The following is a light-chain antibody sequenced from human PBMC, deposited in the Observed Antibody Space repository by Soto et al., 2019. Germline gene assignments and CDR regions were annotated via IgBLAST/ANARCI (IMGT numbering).Light chain of an antibody. CDR1: QSISSW. CDR3: QQYNSYPWT. CDR2: KAS. J-gene: IGKJ1*01. Sequence: DIQMTQSPSTLSASVGDRVTITCRASQSISSWLAWYQQKPGKAPKLLIYKASSLESGVPSRFSGSRSGTEFTLTFSSLQPDDFATYYCQQYNSYPWTFGQGTKVEIK. V-gene: IGKV1-5*03.